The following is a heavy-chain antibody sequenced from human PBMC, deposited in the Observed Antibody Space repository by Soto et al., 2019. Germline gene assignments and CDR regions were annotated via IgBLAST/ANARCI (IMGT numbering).Heavy chain of an antibody. V-gene: IGHV1-69*06. CDR1: GGTFSSYA. J-gene: IGHJ6*02. D-gene: IGHD3-3*01. CDR2: IIPIFGTA. CDR3: ASRYYDFWSGYYISRGMDV. Sequence: SVKVSCKASGGTFSSYAISWVRQAPGQGLEWMGGIIPIFGTANYAQKFQGRVTITADKSTSTAYMELSSLRSEDTAAYYCASRYYDFWSGYYISRGMDVWGQGTTVTVSS.